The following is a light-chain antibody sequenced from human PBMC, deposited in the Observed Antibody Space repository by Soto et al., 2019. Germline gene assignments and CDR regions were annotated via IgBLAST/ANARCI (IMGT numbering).Light chain of an antibody. CDR3: SSYAGSNNFDV. CDR2: EVF. Sequence: QSVLTQPPSASGSPGQSVTVSCTGTSSDVGGYNYVSWYQQHPGKAPKLMIYEVFKRPSGVPDRFSGSKSGNTASLTVSGLQAEDEADYYCSSYAGSNNFDVFGTGTKVNVL. V-gene: IGLV2-8*01. CDR1: SSDVGGYNY. J-gene: IGLJ1*01.